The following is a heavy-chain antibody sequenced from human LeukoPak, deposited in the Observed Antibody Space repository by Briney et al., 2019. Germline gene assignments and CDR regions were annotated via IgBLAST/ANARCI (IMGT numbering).Heavy chain of an antibody. J-gene: IGHJ4*02. V-gene: IGHV3-9*01. Sequence: GGSLRLSCAASGFTFDDYAMHWVRQAPGKGLEWVSGISWNSGSIGYADSVKGRFTISRDNAKNSLYLQMNSLRAKDTALYYCAKDGPFGSNWGQGTLVTVSS. CDR3: AKDGPFGSN. CDR1: GFTFDDYA. D-gene: IGHD3-16*01. CDR2: ISWNSGSI.